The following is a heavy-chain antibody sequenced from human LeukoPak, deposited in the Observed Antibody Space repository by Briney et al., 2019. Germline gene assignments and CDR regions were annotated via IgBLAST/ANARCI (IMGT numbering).Heavy chain of an antibody. CDR3: AKGAGGFSYYNWFDP. Sequence: PSETLSLTCTVSGGSVSSYYWSWIRQPPGKGLEWIGYMYYSGSTNYNPSLKSRVTISIDTSKNQFSLKLAPVTAADTAIYYCAKGAGGFSYYNWFDPWGQGTLVTVSS. CDR1: GGSVSSYY. D-gene: IGHD5-18*01. J-gene: IGHJ5*02. V-gene: IGHV4-59*02. CDR2: MYYSGST.